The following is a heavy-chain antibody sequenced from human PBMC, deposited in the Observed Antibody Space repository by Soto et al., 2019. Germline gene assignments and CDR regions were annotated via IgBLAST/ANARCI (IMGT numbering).Heavy chain of an antibody. CDR2: IIPIFGPT. CDR1: GDTFSSDG. D-gene: IGHD6-6*01. J-gene: IGHJ6*02. V-gene: IGHV1-69*13. Sequence: GASVKVSCKASGDTFSSDGISWVRQAPGQGLEWMGGIIPIFGPTNYAQNFQGRVTITADESTSTAYMELSSLRSEDTAVYYCARVGYISSSGVEFRAADAHTKPPNNYYYYGMDVWGQGTTVTVSS. CDR3: ARVGYISSSGVEFRAADAHTKPPNNYYYYGMDV.